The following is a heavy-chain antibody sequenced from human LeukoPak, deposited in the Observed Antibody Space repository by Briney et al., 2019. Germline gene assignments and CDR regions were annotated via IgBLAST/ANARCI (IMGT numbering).Heavy chain of an antibody. J-gene: IGHJ4*02. D-gene: IGHD3-3*01. CDR1: GYTFTGYH. Sequence: ASVKVSCKASGYTFTGYHMHWVRQAPGQGLEWMGGIIPIFGTANYAQKFQGRVTITADESTSTAYMELSSLRSEDTAVYYCAIEFRDFGVDLLDYWGQGTLVTVSS. CDR3: AIEFRDFGVDLLDY. V-gene: IGHV1-69*13. CDR2: IIPIFGTA.